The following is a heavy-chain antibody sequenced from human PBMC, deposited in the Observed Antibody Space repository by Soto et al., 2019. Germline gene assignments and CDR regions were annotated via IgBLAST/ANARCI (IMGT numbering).Heavy chain of an antibody. CDR2: ISGSGGST. J-gene: IGHJ4*02. V-gene: IGHV3-23*01. CDR1: GFTFSSYA. CDR3: AKRRYDFWSCYGPFDY. Sequence: EVQLLESGGGLVQPGGSLRLSCAASGFTFSSYAMSWVRQAPGKGLERVSAISGSGGSTYYADSVKGRFTISRDNSKNTLYLQMNSLRAEDTAVYYCAKRRYDFWSCYGPFDYWGQGTLVTVSS. D-gene: IGHD3-3*01.